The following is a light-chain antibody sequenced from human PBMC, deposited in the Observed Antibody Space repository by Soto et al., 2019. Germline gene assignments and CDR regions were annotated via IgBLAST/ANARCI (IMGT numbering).Light chain of an antibody. V-gene: IGKV1-39*01. J-gene: IGKJ5*01. CDR1: QRISYY. CDR3: QQSYSTPFT. CDR2: AAS. Sequence: DIQMTQSPSSLCASVGYRVTIPCRASQRISYYLNWFQQKPGRAPKLQIYAASSLEAGVPSRYSGSGSGTDFTLTISSLQPEDFATYYCQQSYSTPFTFGQGTRLEI.